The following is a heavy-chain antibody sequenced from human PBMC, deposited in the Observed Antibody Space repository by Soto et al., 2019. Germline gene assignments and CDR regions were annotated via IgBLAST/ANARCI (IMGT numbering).Heavy chain of an antibody. CDR1: GYTFTSYG. CDR2: INAANGDT. J-gene: IGHJ5*02. Sequence: ASGKVSCKASGYTFTSYGIHWVRQAPGQRLEWMGWINAANGDTKYSPKFQGRVTITRDTSASTAYMELSSLRSEDTAVYYCVRRHVSATGIDWFDPWGQGTLVTVSS. D-gene: IGHD6-13*01. CDR3: VRRHVSATGIDWFDP. V-gene: IGHV1-3*01.